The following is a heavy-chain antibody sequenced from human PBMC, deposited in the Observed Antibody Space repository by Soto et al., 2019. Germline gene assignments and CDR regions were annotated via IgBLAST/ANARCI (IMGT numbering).Heavy chain of an antibody. CDR3: ARGRDDYGDYGEDYFDY. CDR2: IYHSGST. D-gene: IGHD4-17*01. Sequence: ASETLSLTCAVSGGSISSGGYSWSWIRQPPGKGLEWIGYIYHSGSTYYNPSLKSRVTISVDRSKNQFSLKLSSVTAADTAVYYCARGRDDYGDYGEDYFDYWGQGTLVTVSS. J-gene: IGHJ4*02. V-gene: IGHV4-30-2*01. CDR1: GGSISSGGYS.